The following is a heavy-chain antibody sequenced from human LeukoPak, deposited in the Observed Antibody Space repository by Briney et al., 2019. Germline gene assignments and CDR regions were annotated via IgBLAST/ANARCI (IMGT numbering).Heavy chain of an antibody. V-gene: IGHV4-39*01. CDR1: GGSISSSSYY. Sequence: SETLSLTCTVSGGSISSSSYYWGWIRQPPGKGLEWIGSIYYSGSTYYNPSLKIRVTISVDTSKNQYSLKLSSVTAADTAVYYCARHEARNFDFWSGYRVPLIAAPDYWGQGTLVTVSS. D-gene: IGHD3-3*01. CDR2: IYYSGST. CDR3: ARHEARNFDFWSGYRVPLIAAPDY. J-gene: IGHJ4*02.